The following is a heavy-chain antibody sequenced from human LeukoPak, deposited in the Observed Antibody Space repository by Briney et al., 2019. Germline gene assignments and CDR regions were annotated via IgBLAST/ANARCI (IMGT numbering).Heavy chain of an antibody. CDR2: ISYDGSNK. CDR3: AKDLYRIVVVTRDTFDI. Sequence: PGRSLRLSCAASGFTFSSYGMHWVRQAPGKGLEWVAVISYDGSNKYYADSVKGRFTISRDNSKNTLYLQMNSLRAEDTAVYYCAKDLYRIVVVTRDTFDIWGQGTMVTV. V-gene: IGHV3-30*18. D-gene: IGHD1-26*01. J-gene: IGHJ3*02. CDR1: GFTFSSYG.